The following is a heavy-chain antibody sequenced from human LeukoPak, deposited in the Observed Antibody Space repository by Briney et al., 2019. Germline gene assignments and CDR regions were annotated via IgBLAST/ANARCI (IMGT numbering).Heavy chain of an antibody. Sequence: ASVKVSCKASGYTFTGYYMHWVRQAPGQGLEWMGWINPNSGGTNYAQKFQGRVTMTRDTSISTAYMELSRLRSDDTAVYYCARDMSITMVRGVHHYGMDVWGQGTTVTVSS. CDR3: ARDMSITMVRGVHHYGMDV. V-gene: IGHV1-2*02. CDR1: GYTFTGYY. CDR2: INPNSGGT. D-gene: IGHD3-10*01. J-gene: IGHJ6*02.